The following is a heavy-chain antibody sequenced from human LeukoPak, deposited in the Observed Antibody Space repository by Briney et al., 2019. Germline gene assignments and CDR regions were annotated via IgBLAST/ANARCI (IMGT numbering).Heavy chain of an antibody. CDR2: INHSGST. D-gene: IGHD3-9*01. V-gene: IGHV4-34*01. J-gene: IGHJ5*02. CDR1: GGSFSYYY. CDR3: AIRKYYDILTGYRKIPTSGFDP. Sequence: SETLSLTCAVYGGSFSYYYWSWIRQPPGRTLEWIGEINHSGSTNYNPSLKSRVTISVDTSKNQFSLKLSSVTAADTAVYYCAIRKYYDILTGYRKIPTSGFDPWGQGTLVTVSS.